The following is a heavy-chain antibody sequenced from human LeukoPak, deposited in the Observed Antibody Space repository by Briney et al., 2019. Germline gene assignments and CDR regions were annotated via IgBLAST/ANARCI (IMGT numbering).Heavy chain of an antibody. Sequence: SETLSLTCVVYGGSFSGYYWSWIRQPPGKGLEWIGEINHSGSTNYNPSLKSRVTISVDTSKNQFSLKLSSVTAADTAVYYCARGPPQWLDAFDIWGQGTMVTVSS. CDR2: INHSGST. CDR3: ARGPPQWLDAFDI. J-gene: IGHJ3*02. V-gene: IGHV4-34*01. CDR1: GGSFSGYY. D-gene: IGHD6-19*01.